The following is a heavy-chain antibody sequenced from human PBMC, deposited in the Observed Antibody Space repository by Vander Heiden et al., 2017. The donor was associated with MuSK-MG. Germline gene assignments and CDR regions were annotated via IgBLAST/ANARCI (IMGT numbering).Heavy chain of an antibody. D-gene: IGHD3-16*01. CDR2: IISSSTTT. Sequence: EVKVVESGGGQVKPGGSLRLSCVVSGFTFSSYTMNWVRQAPGKGLEWVSSIISSSTTTYYADSGKGRFTISRDNAKNSLYLQMNSLREEDSALYYCAREGANRMGGIDAFDIWGLGAMVIVSS. CDR3: AREGANRMGGIDAFDI. V-gene: IGHV3-21*01. J-gene: IGHJ3*02. CDR1: GFTFSSYT.